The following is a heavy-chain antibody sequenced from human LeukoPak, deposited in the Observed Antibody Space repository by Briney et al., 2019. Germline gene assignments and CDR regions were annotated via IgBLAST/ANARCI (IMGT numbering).Heavy chain of an antibody. CDR2: IDQHGSES. V-gene: IGHV3-7*01. CDR3: AGGGGTFDY. D-gene: IGHD1-26*01. CDR1: GFTFSDYW. J-gene: IGHJ4*02. Sequence: GGSLRLSCAVSGFTFSDYWMSWVRQAPGKGLEWVANIDQHGSESNHVDSVKGRFTISRDNAKNSLYLQMISLRAEDTAVYYCAGGGGTFDYWGQGTLVTVSS.